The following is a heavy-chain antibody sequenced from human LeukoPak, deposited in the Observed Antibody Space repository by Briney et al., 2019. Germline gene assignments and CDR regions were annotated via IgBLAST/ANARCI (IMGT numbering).Heavy chain of an antibody. D-gene: IGHD3-10*01. J-gene: IGHJ4*02. CDR1: GYTFTSYD. Sequence: ASVKVSCKASGYTFTSYDISWVRQATGQGLEWMGWMNPNSGNTGYAQKFQGRVTMTRNTSVSTAYMELSSLRSEDTAVYYCARVRIRGSGSYLYWGQGTLVTVSS. V-gene: IGHV1-8*01. CDR3: ARVRIRGSGSYLY. CDR2: MNPNSGNT.